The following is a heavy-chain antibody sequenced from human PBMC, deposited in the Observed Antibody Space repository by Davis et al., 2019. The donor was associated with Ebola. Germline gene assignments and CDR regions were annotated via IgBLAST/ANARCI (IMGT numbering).Heavy chain of an antibody. D-gene: IGHD6-19*01. CDR2: ISSGGSTI. J-gene: IGHJ4*02. CDR1: GFSFGSYE. CDR3: ARGPLGGTYLRAGDY. Sequence: PGGSLRLSCAASGFSFGSYEMNWVRQAPGKGLEWVSYISSGGSTIYYADSVKGRFTISRDNAQTSLYLQMNSLRADDTAVYYCARGPLGGTYLRAGDYWGQGTPVTVSS. V-gene: IGHV3-48*03.